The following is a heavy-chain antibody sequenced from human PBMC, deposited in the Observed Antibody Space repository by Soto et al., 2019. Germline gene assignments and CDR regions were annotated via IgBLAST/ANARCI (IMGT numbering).Heavy chain of an antibody. CDR1: GGSLSSGDYY. D-gene: IGHD6-6*01. V-gene: IGHV4-30-4*01. CDR2: IYYSGST. Sequence: LSLTCTVSGGSLSSGDYYWSWIRQPPGKGLEWIGYIYYSGSTYYNPSLKSRVTISVDTSKNQFSLKLSSVTAADTAVYYCASGAVEYSSSSHLGWFDPWGQGTLVTVSS. CDR3: ASGAVEYSSSSHLGWFDP. J-gene: IGHJ5*02.